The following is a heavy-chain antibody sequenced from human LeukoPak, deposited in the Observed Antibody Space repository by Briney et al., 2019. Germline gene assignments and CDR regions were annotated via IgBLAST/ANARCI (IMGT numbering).Heavy chain of an antibody. D-gene: IGHD3-22*01. J-gene: IGHJ3*02. CDR3: ARDQVTIAAYDIDAFDI. CDR2: ISYDGSNK. CDR1: GFTFSSYA. Sequence: GGSLRLSCAASGFTFSSYAMHWVRQAPGKGLEWVAVISYDGSNKYYADSVKGRFTISRDNSKNTLYLQMNSLRAEDTAVYYCARDQVTIAAYDIDAFDIWGQGTMVTDSS. V-gene: IGHV3-30-3*01.